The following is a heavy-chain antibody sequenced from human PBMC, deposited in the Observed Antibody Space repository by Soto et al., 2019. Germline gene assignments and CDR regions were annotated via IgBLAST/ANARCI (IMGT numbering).Heavy chain of an antibody. CDR1: VFTFSNAW. CDR2: IKSKTDGGAT. CDR3: TTAIWRRYAL. D-gene: IGHD3-3*01. Sequence: GGSLRLSCAASVFTFSNAWMNWVRQTPGKGLEWVGRIKSKTDGGATDYAAPVKGRFTISRDDSKNTLYLQMNGLKAEDIAVYYCTTAIWRRYALWGQGTLVTVSS. J-gene: IGHJ4*02. V-gene: IGHV3-15*07.